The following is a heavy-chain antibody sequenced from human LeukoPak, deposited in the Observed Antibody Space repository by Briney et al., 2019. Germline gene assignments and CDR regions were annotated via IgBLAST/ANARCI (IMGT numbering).Heavy chain of an antibody. J-gene: IGHJ4*02. CDR2: INHSGST. D-gene: IGHD2-2*01. V-gene: IGHV4-34*01. Sequence: SETLSLTCAVYGGSFSGYYWSWIRQPPGKGLEWIGEINHSGSTNYNPSLTSRVTISVDTSKNQFSLKLSSVTAADTAVYYCARGRGGCSSTSCFGLYYFDYWGQGTLVTVSS. CDR3: ARGRGGCSSTSCFGLYYFDY. CDR1: GGSFSGYY.